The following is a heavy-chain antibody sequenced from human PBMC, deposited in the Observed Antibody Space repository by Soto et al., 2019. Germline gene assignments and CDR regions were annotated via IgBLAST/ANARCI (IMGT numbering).Heavy chain of an antibody. Sequence: GASVRVSCKASGYTFTSYGISWVRQAPGQGLEWMGWISAYNGNTNYAQKLQGRVTMTTDTSTSTAYMELRSLRSDDTAVYYCARDLLLWSGAPQPDYWGQGTLVTVSS. CDR3: ARDLLLWSGAPQPDY. CDR1: GYTFTSYG. V-gene: IGHV1-18*01. D-gene: IGHD3-3*01. J-gene: IGHJ4*02. CDR2: ISAYNGNT.